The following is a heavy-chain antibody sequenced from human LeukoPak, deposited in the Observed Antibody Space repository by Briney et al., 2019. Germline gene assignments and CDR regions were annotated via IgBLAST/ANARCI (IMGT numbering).Heavy chain of an antibody. D-gene: IGHD3-3*01. Sequence: SETLSLTCTVSGASIISYCWSWVRQPPGKGMEWIGYIYPRGSTDYNPSLKSRVTVSVDTSKNQVSMELRSLTATDTAVYYCATSYDSKTAPYDLWGQGTLVTVSS. V-gene: IGHV4-4*09. CDR1: GASIISYC. CDR2: IYPRGST. J-gene: IGHJ5*02. CDR3: ATSYDSKTAPYDL.